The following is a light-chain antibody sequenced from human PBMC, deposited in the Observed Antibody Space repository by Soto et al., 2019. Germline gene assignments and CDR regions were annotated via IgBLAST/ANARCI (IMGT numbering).Light chain of an antibody. CDR3: SSYTRRSTLA. Sequence: QSALTQPASVSASPGQSITISCTGTSSDVGAYNYVSWYQQHPGKAPKLRIFDVNNRPSGVSNRFSGSKSGNTASLTISGLQAEDEADYYCSSYTRRSTLAFGGGTKVTVL. J-gene: IGLJ2*01. V-gene: IGLV2-14*03. CDR1: SSDVGAYNY. CDR2: DVN.